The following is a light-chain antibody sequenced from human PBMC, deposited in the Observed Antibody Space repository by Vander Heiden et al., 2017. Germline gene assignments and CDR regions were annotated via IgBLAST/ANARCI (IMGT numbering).Light chain of an antibody. CDR3: HLV. Sequence: PGERVTLSCRASQSVSSSYLTWYQQKPGQAPRLLIYGASTRATSIPARSSGSASGTDFTLAVGGLQPEDVAVYYCHLVFGGGIK. V-gene: IGKV3D-7*01. J-gene: IGKJ4*01. CDR1: QSVSSSY. CDR2: GAS.